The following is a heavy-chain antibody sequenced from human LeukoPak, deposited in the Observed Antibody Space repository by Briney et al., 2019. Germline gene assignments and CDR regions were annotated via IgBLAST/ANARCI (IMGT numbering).Heavy chain of an antibody. Sequence: GGSLRLSCAASGFTFSSYGMSWVRQAPGKGLEWVSAISGSGGSTYYADSVKGRFTISRDNSKNTLYLQMNSLRAEDTAVYYCARSGYYPPDAFDIWGQGTMVTVSS. V-gene: IGHV3-23*01. CDR2: ISGSGGST. J-gene: IGHJ3*02. D-gene: IGHD3-3*01. CDR1: GFTFSSYG. CDR3: ARSGYYPPDAFDI.